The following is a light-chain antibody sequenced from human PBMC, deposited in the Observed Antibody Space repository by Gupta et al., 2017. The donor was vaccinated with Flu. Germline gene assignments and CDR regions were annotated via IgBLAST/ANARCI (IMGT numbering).Light chain of an antibody. CDR3: SSYAGRGSVAVV. Sequence: QSAPTHPLSVCGSPGQSGTISCTGTSNDFGAYNRVSWYEQRPGKAPKLFIYAGTERPSGVPDRFSGSKSGNTASLTISGLQADDEADYFCSSYAGRGSVAVVFGTGTTLTVL. V-gene: IGLV2-11*01. CDR1: SNDFGAYNR. J-gene: IGLJ2*01. CDR2: AGT.